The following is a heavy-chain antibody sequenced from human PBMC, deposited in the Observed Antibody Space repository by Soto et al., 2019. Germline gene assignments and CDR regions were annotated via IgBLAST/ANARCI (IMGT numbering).Heavy chain of an antibody. D-gene: IGHD2-2*02. CDR3: ARDCSSTSCYTAAYYYYGMDV. CDR2: MNPNSGKT. CDR1: GYTFTSYD. J-gene: IGHJ6*02. V-gene: IGHV1-8*01. Sequence: ASVKVSCKASGYTFTSYDINWVRQATGQGPEWMGWMNPNSGKTGYAQKFQGRVTITANESTSTAYVELSSLRSEDTAVYYCARDCSSTSCYTAAYYYYGMDVWGQGTLVTVSS.